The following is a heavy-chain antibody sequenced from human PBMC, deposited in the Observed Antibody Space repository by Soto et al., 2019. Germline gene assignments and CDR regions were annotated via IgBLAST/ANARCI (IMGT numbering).Heavy chain of an antibody. CDR2: ISSSSSYI. Sequence: GGSLRLSCAASGFTFSSYSMNWVRQAPGKGLEWVSSISSSSSYIYYADSVKGRFTISRDNAKNSLYLQMNSLRAEDTAVYYCARRTYYDFWSGSPGPDAFDIWGQGTMVTVSS. CDR3: ARRTYYDFWSGSPGPDAFDI. J-gene: IGHJ3*02. D-gene: IGHD3-3*01. CDR1: GFTFSSYS. V-gene: IGHV3-21*01.